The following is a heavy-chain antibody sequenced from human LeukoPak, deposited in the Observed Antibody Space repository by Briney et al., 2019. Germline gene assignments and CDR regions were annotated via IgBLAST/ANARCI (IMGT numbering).Heavy chain of an antibody. Sequence: ASVNVSCKASGYSFTSHVIHWLRQAPGQRFEWMGWIGGGSGRTNYSQTFQDRVTITRDTSATTSYMEMRSLRYEDTAIFYCVRGYYYDSSGYYFDSWGQGTLVTVSS. D-gene: IGHD3-22*01. CDR3: VRGYYYDSSGYYFDS. J-gene: IGHJ4*02. CDR1: GYSFTSHV. CDR2: IGGGSGRT. V-gene: IGHV1-3*01.